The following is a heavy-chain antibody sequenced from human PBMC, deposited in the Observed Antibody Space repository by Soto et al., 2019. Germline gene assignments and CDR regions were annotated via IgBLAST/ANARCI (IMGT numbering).Heavy chain of an antibody. CDR1: GFTFSNSA. CDR3: TRDRGYPDSFDI. J-gene: IGHJ3*02. CDR2: INSDGSTI. V-gene: IGHV3-74*01. D-gene: IGHD3-10*01. Sequence: GGSLRLSCTASGFTFSNSAMSWVRQAPGKGLVWVSHINSDGSTIVYADSVKGRFTISRDNAKNTLYLQMNSLRVEDTAVYFCTRDRGYPDSFDIWGQGTMVTVSS.